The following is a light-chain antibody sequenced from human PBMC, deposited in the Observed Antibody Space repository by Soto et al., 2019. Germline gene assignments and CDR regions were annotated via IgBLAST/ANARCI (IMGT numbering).Light chain of an antibody. Sequence: DIQMTQSPSSLSASVGDRVTITCRASQSSATYLNWYQQKPGKAPKLLIYGASSLQSGVPSRFSGGGSGTEFTLIISNLHPEDFGTYYCQQSYSAPLTFGGGTKVEIK. V-gene: IGKV1-39*01. CDR2: GAS. CDR1: QSSATY. J-gene: IGKJ4*01. CDR3: QQSYSAPLT.